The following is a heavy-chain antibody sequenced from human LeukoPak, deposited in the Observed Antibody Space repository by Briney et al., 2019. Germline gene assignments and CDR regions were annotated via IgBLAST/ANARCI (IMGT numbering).Heavy chain of an antibody. V-gene: IGHV1-2*02. Sequence: ASVKVSCKASGYTFTGYYMHWVRQAPGQGLEWMGWINPNSGGTNYALKFQGRVTMTRDTSISTAYMELSRLRSDDTAVYYCARNVAVAHYYYYGMDVWGQGTTVTVSS. CDR1: GYTFTGYY. D-gene: IGHD6-19*01. J-gene: IGHJ6*02. CDR3: ARNVAVAHYYYYGMDV. CDR2: INPNSGGT.